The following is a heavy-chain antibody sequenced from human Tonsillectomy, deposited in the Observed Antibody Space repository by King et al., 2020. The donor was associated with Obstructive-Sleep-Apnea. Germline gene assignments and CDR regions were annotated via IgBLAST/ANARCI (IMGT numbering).Heavy chain of an antibody. Sequence: VQLVESGGGLVQPGRSLRLSCTASGFTFGDYAMSWFRQAPGKGLEWVGCFRSKAYGGPTEYAASVKGRFTISRDDSKSIAYLQMNSLKTEDTAVYYCTRATKEITVVTPVNAYDIWGQGTMVTVSS. CDR1: GFTFGDYA. CDR2: FRSKAYGGPT. D-gene: IGHD4-23*01. J-gene: IGHJ3*02. CDR3: TRATKEITVVTPVNAYDI. V-gene: IGHV3-49*03.